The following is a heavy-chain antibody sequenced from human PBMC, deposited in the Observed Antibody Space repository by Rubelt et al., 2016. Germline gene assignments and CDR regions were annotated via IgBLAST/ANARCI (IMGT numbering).Heavy chain of an antibody. J-gene: IGHJ6*02. V-gene: IGHV3-30*03. CDR1: GFTFSSYG. CDR2: ISYAGSNK. D-gene: IGHD2-8*02. CDR3: ARDYALVAHGEGWYYYYGMDV. Sequence: VQLVESGGGLVQPGGSLRLSCAASGFTFSSYGMHWVRQAPGKGLEWVAVISYAGSNKYYADSVKGRFTISRDNSKNTLYLQMSSLRAEDTAVYYCARDYALVAHGEGWYYYYGMDVWGQGTTVTVSS.